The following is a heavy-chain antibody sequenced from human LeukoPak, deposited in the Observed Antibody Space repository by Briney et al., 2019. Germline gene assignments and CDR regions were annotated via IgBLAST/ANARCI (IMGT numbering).Heavy chain of an antibody. Sequence: SETLSLTCTVSGGSISSSSYYWSWIRQPPGKGLEWIGEINHSGSTNYNPSLKSRVTMSVDTSKNQFSLKLSSVTAADTAVYYCARGPRGYSYVNSLFPLDYWGQGTLVTVSS. D-gene: IGHD5-18*01. CDR1: GGSISSSSYY. CDR3: ARGPRGYSYVNSLFPLDY. V-gene: IGHV4-39*07. CDR2: INHSGST. J-gene: IGHJ4*02.